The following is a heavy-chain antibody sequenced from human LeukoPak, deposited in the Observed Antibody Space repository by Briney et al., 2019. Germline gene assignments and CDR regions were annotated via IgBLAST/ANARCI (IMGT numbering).Heavy chain of an antibody. CDR3: ARAPYCSGGSCLLYFDY. CDR1: GGTFSSYA. J-gene: IGHJ4*02. V-gene: IGHV1-69*06. Sequence: SVKVSCKASGGTFSSYAISWVRQAPGQGLEWMGGIIPIFGTANYAQKFQGRVTITADKSTSTAYMELSSLRSEDTAVYYCARAPYCSGGSCLLYFDYWGQGTLVTVSS. D-gene: IGHD2-15*01. CDR2: IIPIFGTA.